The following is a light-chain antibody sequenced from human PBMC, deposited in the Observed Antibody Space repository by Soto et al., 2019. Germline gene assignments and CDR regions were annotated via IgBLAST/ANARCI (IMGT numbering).Light chain of an antibody. CDR2: GAS. Sequence: VALTQSPGTLSLSPGERATLSCRASQSVTNNYVAWYQQKPGQPPRLLIYGASGRATGIPDRFSGSGSGTDFTLTISRLEPEDFAVYYCQQHGSSITFGGGTKADIK. CDR1: QSVTNNY. J-gene: IGKJ4*01. CDR3: QQHGSSIT. V-gene: IGKV3-20*01.